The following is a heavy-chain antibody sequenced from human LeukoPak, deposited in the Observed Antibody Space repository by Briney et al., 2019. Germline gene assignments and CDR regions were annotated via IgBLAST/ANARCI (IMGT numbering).Heavy chain of an antibody. CDR2: IYYGGST. V-gene: IGHV4-59*08. CDR3: ARLYTYESYWYFDL. CDR1: GVSISSYY. D-gene: IGHD5-18*01. J-gene: IGHJ2*01. Sequence: SETLSLTCTVSGVSISSYYWSWIRQPPGKGLEWIGYIYYGGSTNYNPSLKSRVTISVDTSKIQFSLKLSSVTAADTAVYYCARLYTYESYWYFDLWGRGTLVTVSS.